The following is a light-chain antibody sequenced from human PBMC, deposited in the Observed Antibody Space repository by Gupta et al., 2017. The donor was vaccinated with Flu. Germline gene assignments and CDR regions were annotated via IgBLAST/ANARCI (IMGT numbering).Light chain of an antibody. CDR2: TAS. J-gene: IGKJ1*01. V-gene: IGKV1-39*01. Sequence: DIQLTQSRSSLSASVGDRVTITCRASQIDNTYLNRYQQKPGKAPKLLMYTASSWESGVPARFSGSGSGTDFTLTISSLQPEDFATYYCQQSHNTPWTFGQGTKVEI. CDR3: QQSHNTPWT. CDR1: QIDNTY.